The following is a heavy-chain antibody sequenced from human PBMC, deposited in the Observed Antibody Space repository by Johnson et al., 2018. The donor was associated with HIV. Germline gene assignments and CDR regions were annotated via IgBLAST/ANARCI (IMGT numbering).Heavy chain of an antibody. CDR1: GFTFSAYE. Sequence: VQLVESGGGSLQPGGSLRLSCAASGFTFSAYEMHWVRQSTGKGLEWVSSIDTTGDTYYPDSMKGRFTISRENAKNTLYLQMNSLRAEDTAVYYCARDYGDDEVPDAFDIWGQGTMVTVSS. CDR2: IDTTGDT. V-gene: IGHV3-13*01. D-gene: IGHD4-17*01. CDR3: ARDYGDDEVPDAFDI. J-gene: IGHJ3*02.